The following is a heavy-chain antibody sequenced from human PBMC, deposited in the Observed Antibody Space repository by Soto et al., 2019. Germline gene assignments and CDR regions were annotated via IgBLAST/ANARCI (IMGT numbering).Heavy chain of an antibody. CDR3: ARQGAADTYYYYYYGMDV. V-gene: IGHV5-51*01. CDR1: GYSFTSYW. J-gene: IGHJ6*02. Sequence: GESLKISCKGSGYSFTSYWIGWVRQMPGKGLEWMGIIYPGDSDTRYSPSFQGQVTISADKSISTAYLQWSSLKASDTAMYYCARQGAADTYYYYYYGMDVWGQGTTVTVSS. CDR2: IYPGDSDT. D-gene: IGHD6-13*01.